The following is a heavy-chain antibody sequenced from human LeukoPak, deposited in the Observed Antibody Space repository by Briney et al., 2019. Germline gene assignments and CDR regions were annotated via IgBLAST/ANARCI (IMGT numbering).Heavy chain of an antibody. CDR2: ISYDGSNK. V-gene: IGHV3-30-3*01. CDR3: ARDGPYYYDSSGIFDY. J-gene: IGHJ4*02. D-gene: IGHD3-22*01. Sequence: GGSLRLSCAASGFTVSSNYMSWVRQAPGKGLEWVAVISYDGSNKYYADSVKGRFTISRDNSKNTLYLQMNSLRAEDTAVYYCARDGPYYYDSSGIFDYWGQGTLVTVSS. CDR1: GFTVSSNY.